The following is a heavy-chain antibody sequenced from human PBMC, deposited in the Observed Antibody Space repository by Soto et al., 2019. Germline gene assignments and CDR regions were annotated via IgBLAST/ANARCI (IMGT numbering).Heavy chain of an antibody. Sequence: SVKVSCKASGGTFSSYAISWVRQAPGQGLEWMGGIIPIFGTANYAQKFQGRVTITADESTSTAYMELSSLRSEDTAVYYCARETQLVLSWGVEYYYGMDVWGQGTTVTVSS. J-gene: IGHJ6*02. CDR2: IIPIFGTA. CDR3: ARETQLVLSWGVEYYYGMDV. V-gene: IGHV1-69*13. CDR1: GGTFSSYA. D-gene: IGHD6-6*01.